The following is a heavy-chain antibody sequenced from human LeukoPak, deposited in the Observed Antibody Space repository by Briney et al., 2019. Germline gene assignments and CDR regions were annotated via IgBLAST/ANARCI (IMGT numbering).Heavy chain of an antibody. Sequence: SETLSLTCTVSGGSISSSSYYWGWIRQPPGKGLEWIGSIYYSGSTYYNPSLKSRVTISVDTSKNQFSLKLSSVTAADTAVYYCARGVQGTFTIFGAVTGGNWFDPWGQGTLVTVSS. J-gene: IGHJ5*02. CDR3: ARGVQGTFTIFGAVTGGNWFDP. CDR1: GGSISSSSYY. D-gene: IGHD3-3*01. V-gene: IGHV4-39*01. CDR2: IYYSGST.